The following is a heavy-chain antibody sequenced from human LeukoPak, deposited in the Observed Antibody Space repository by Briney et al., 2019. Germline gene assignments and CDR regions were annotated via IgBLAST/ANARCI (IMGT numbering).Heavy chain of an antibody. CDR2: VYYSGST. J-gene: IGHJ4*02. CDR1: GGSISSYY. CDR3: ASWVAVAGGFDY. D-gene: IGHD6-19*01. V-gene: IGHV4-59*08. Sequence: SETLSLTCTVSGGSISSYYWSWIRQPPGKGLEWIGYVYYSGSTNYNPSLKSRVTISVDTSKNQFSLKLSSVTAADTAVYYCASWVAVAGGFDYWGQGTLVTVSS.